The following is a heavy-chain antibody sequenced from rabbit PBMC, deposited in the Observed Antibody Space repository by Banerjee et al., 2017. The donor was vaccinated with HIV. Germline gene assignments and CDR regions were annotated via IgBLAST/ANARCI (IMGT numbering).Heavy chain of an antibody. Sequence: QEQLEESGGDLVKPGASLTLTCTASGFSFSSSSWICWVRQAPGKGPEWVACIYAGSSGSTYCATWAKGRFTISKTSSTTVTLQMTSLTAADTATYFCARDPGNAGVGDTTRSFNLWGPGTLVTVS. J-gene: IGHJ4*01. D-gene: IGHD4-2*01. CDR3: ARDPGNAGVGDTTRSFNL. CDR1: GFSFSSSSW. CDR2: IYAGSSGST. V-gene: IGHV1S45*01.